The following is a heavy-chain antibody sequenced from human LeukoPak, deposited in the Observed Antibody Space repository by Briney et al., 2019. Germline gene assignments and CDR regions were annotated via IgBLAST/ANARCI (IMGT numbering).Heavy chain of an antibody. CDR1: GFPFSRYW. CDR2: IKQDGSEK. CDR3: ARGWELDP. D-gene: IGHD1-26*01. V-gene: IGHV3-7*05. J-gene: IGHJ5*02. Sequence: GGSLRLSCAASGFPFSRYWLSWVRQAPGRGLEWVANIKQDGSEKYYVDSVKGRFTISRDNAKNSLYLQMNSLRVEDTAVYYCARGWELDPWGQGTLVTVSS.